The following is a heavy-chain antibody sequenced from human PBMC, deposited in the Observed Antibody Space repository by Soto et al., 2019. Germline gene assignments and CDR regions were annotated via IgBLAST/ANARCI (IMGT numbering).Heavy chain of an antibody. J-gene: IGHJ6*02. D-gene: IGHD5-12*01. CDR2: ISGSGGST. V-gene: IGHV3-23*01. CDR1: GFTFSSYA. Sequence: PGGSLRLSCPASGFTFSSYAMSWVRQAPGKGLEWVSAISGSGGSTYYADSVKGRFTISRDNSKNTLYLQMNSLRAEDTAVYYCARESPGSGSYYYYYYGMDVWGQGTTVTVSS. CDR3: ARESPGSGSYYYYYYGMDV.